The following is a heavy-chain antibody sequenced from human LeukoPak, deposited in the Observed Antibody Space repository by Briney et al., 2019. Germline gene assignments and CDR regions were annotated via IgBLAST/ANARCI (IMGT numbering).Heavy chain of an antibody. V-gene: IGHV3-23*01. CDR2: ISGSGGST. D-gene: IGHD2-2*01. J-gene: IGHJ4*02. CDR1: GFTFSSYA. CDR3: AKDSEDIVVVPAWYSFDY. Sequence: GGSLRLSCAASGFTFSSYAMSWVRQAPGKGLEGVSAISGSGGSTYYADSVKGRFTISRDNSKNTLYLQMNSLRAEDTAVYYCAKDSEDIVVVPAWYSFDYWGQGTLVTVSS.